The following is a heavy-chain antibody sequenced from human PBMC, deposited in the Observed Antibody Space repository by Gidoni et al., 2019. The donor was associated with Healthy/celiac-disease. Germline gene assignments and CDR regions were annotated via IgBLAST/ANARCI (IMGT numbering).Heavy chain of an antibody. J-gene: IGHJ6*03. V-gene: IGHV3-30*01. CDR1: GFTFSSYA. Sequence: QVKLVESGGGVVQPGRSLRLSCAAAGFTFSSYAMPWVRQAPGKGLEWVAVISYDGSNKYYADSVKGRFTISRDNSKNTLYLQMNSLRAEDTAVYYCARQFQGDYMDVWGKGTTVTVSS. CDR3: ARQFQGDYMDV. CDR2: ISYDGSNK. D-gene: IGHD3-16*01.